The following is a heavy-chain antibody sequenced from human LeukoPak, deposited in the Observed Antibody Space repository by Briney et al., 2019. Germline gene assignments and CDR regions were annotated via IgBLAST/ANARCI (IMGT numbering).Heavy chain of an antibody. V-gene: IGHV3-30*04. D-gene: IGHD4-17*01. J-gene: IGHJ4*02. Sequence: PGGSLRLSCSASGFLFSSFAMHWVRQTPGKGLEWVAVISYDGRDKVYRDSVKGRFTISRDNPNNTVLLQMNSLREEDSGLYYCARDPRPYGDYGRFDNWGQGTLITVSS. CDR1: GFLFSSFA. CDR3: ARDPRPYGDYGRFDN. CDR2: ISYDGRDK.